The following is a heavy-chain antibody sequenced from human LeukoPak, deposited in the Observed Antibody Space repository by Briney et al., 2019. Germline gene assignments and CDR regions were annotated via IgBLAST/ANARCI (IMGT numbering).Heavy chain of an antibody. J-gene: IGHJ4*02. V-gene: IGHV1-69*04. CDR1: GGTFSSYA. D-gene: IGHD2-15*01. CDR3: AKSLSCSGGSCYSPFDY. CDR2: IIPILGIA. Sequence: ASVKVSCKASGGTFSSYAISWVRQAPGQGLEWMGRIIPILGIANYAQKFQGRVTITADKSTSTAYMELSSLRSEDTAVYYCAKSLSCSGGSCYSPFDYWGQGTLVTVSS.